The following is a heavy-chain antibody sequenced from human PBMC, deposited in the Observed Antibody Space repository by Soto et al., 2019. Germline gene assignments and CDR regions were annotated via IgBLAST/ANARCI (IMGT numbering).Heavy chain of an antibody. J-gene: IGHJ6*02. CDR3: ARHTTRDVLWFGDLNPHYYGMDV. Sequence: SETLSLTCTVSGGSISSGGYYWSWIRQHPVKGLEWIGYISNSGRTYYNPSLKSRLTISLDSAENQFSVRLTSVTAADTAMYYCARHTTRDVLWFGDLNPHYYGMDVWGQGTTDTVSS. CDR1: GGSISSGGYY. D-gene: IGHD3-10*01. CDR2: ISNSGRT. V-gene: IGHV4-31*03.